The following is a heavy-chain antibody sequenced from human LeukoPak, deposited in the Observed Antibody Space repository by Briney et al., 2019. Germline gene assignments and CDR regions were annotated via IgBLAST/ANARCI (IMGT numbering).Heavy chain of an antibody. CDR1: GFTFSHYT. CDR2: ISSASNYI. CDR3: ASLDYGDYRTFDY. V-gene: IGHV3-21*01. Sequence: GGSLRLSCAASGFTFSHYTMNWVRQAPGKGLEWVSSISSASNYISYADPVKGRFTISRDNAKNSLYLQMNSLRAEDTAVYSCASLDYGDYRTFDYWGQGTLVTVSS. D-gene: IGHD4-17*01. J-gene: IGHJ4*02.